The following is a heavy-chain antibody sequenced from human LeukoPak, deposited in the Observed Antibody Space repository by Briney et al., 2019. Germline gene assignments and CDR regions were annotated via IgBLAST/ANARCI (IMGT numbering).Heavy chain of an antibody. Sequence: KPSETLSLTCTVSGGSISSGSYYWSWIRQPAGKGLEWIVRIYTSGSTNYNPSLKSRVTISVDTSKNQFSLKLSSVTAADTAVYYCARDGESYSSSWYYNWFDPWGQGTLVTVSS. D-gene: IGHD6-13*01. CDR1: GGSISSGSYY. CDR2: IYTSGST. J-gene: IGHJ5*02. V-gene: IGHV4-61*02. CDR3: ARDGESYSSSWYYNWFDP.